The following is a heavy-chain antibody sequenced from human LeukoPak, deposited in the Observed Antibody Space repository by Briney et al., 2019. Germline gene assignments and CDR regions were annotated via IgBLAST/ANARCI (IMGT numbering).Heavy chain of an antibody. CDR3: AKALRPVRPDYDILTGYYYGMGV. J-gene: IGHJ6*02. Sequence: GGSLRLSCAASGFTFSNAWMSWVRQAPGKGLEWVSVIYSGGSTYYADSVKGRFTISRDNSKNTLYLQMNSLRAEDTAVYYCAKALRPVRPDYDILTGYYYGMGVWGQGTTVTVSS. CDR1: GFTFSNAW. D-gene: IGHD3-9*01. CDR2: IYSGGST. V-gene: IGHV3-66*01.